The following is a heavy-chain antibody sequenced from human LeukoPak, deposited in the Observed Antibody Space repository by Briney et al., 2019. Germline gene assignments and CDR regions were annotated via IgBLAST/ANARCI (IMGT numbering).Heavy chain of an antibody. Sequence: SETLSLTCTVSGYSISSGYYWGWIRQPPGKGLEWIGNVYHSGNFYYNPSLKSRVTISVDTSKNQFSLKLSSVTAADTAVYYCARRDRIFQDAFDIWGQGTMVTVSS. CDR3: ARRDRIFQDAFDI. D-gene: IGHD3-3*01. J-gene: IGHJ3*02. CDR2: VYHSGNF. CDR1: GYSISSGYY. V-gene: IGHV4-38-2*02.